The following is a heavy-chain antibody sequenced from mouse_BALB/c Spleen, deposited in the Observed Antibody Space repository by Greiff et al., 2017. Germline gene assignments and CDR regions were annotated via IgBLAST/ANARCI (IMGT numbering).Heavy chain of an antibody. V-gene: IGHV1-14*01. J-gene: IGHJ3*01. D-gene: IGHD1-1*01. CDR2: INPYNDGT. CDR1: GYTFTSYV. CDR3: ARWEGYYYGSRGAMDY. Sequence: EVQLQQSGPELVKPGASVKMSCKASGYTFTSYVMHWVKQKPGQGLEWIGYINPYNDGTKYNEKFKGKATLTSDKSSSTAYMELSSLTSEDSAVYYCARWEGYYYGSRGAMDYWGQGTLVTVSA.